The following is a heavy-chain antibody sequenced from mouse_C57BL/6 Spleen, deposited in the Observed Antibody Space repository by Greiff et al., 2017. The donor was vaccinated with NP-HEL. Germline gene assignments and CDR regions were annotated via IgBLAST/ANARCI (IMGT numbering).Heavy chain of an antibody. J-gene: IGHJ4*01. V-gene: IGHV1-82*01. D-gene: IGHD2-1*01. CDR2: IYPGDGDT. CDR3: ARGNLPYYAMDY. CDR1: GYAFSSSW. Sequence: QVQLQQSGPELVKPGASVKISCKASGYAFSSSWMNWVKQRPGKGLEWIGRIYPGDGDTNYNGKFKGKATLTADKSSSTAYMQLSSLTSEDSAVYFCARGNLPYYAMDYWGQGTSVTVSS.